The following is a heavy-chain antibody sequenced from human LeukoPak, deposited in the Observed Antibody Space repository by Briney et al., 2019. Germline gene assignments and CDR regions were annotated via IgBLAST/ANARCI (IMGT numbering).Heavy chain of an antibody. Sequence: PGGSLRLSCAASGFTFGNYWMTWVRQAPGEGLEWLAHIKEDGSETAYVDPVRGRFTISRDNAKNSLYLQMTSLRDGDTAVYYCARDGGFHLFEYWGRGTLVSVSS. J-gene: IGHJ4*02. D-gene: IGHD3-16*01. CDR3: ARDGGFHLFEY. CDR1: GFTFGNYW. V-gene: IGHV3-7*01. CDR2: IKEDGSET.